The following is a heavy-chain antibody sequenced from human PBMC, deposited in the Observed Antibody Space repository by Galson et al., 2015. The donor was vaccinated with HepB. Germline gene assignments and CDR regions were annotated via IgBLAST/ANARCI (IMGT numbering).Heavy chain of an antibody. CDR1: GGTFSSYA. CDR3: ARKLAPYDSSGYYFDY. V-gene: IGHV1-69*13. J-gene: IGHJ4*02. D-gene: IGHD3-22*01. CDR2: IIPIFGTA. Sequence: SVKVSCKASGGTFSSYAISWVRQAPGQGLEWMGGIIPIFGTANYAQKFQGRVTITADESTSTAYMELSSLRSEDTAVYYCARKLAPYDSSGYYFDYWGQGTLVTVSS.